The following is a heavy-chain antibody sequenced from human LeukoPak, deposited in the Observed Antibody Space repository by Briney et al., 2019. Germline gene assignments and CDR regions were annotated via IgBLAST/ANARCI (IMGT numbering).Heavy chain of an antibody. CDR3: ARVLWELGEGYFDY. J-gene: IGHJ4*02. D-gene: IGHD1-26*01. CDR2: IYTSGST. V-gene: IGHV4-61*02. CDR1: GGSISSGSYY. Sequence: PSQTLSLTCTVSGGSISSGSYYWRWIRQPAGKGLEWIGRIYTSGSTNYNPSLKSRVTISVDTSKNQFSLKLSSVTAADTAVYYCARVLWELGEGYFDYWGQGTLVTVSS.